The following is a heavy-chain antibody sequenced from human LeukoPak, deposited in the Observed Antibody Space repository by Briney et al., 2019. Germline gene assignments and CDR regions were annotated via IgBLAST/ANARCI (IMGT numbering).Heavy chain of an antibody. CDR1: GGSISSSSYY. Sequence: SETLSLTCTVSGGSISSSSYYWGWIRQPPGKGLEWIGYIYYSGSTNYNPSLKSRVTISVDTSKNQFSLKLSSVTAADTAVYYCAGDGYKTNWYFDLWGRGTLVTASS. J-gene: IGHJ2*01. CDR3: AGDGYKTNWYFDL. V-gene: IGHV4-61*01. CDR2: IYYSGST. D-gene: IGHD5-24*01.